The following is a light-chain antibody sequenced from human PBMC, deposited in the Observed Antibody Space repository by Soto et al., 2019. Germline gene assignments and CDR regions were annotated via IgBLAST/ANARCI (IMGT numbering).Light chain of an antibody. CDR1: SSDVGGYNY. J-gene: IGLJ2*01. CDR3: SSYTSSSTLGV. Sequence: QSVLTQPASVSGSPGQSITISCTGTSSDVGGYNYVSWYQQQPGKAPKLMICDVSNRPSGVSNRFSGSKSGNTASLTISGLHAEDEADYYCSSYTSSSTLGVFGGGTKLTVL. CDR2: DVS. V-gene: IGLV2-14*03.